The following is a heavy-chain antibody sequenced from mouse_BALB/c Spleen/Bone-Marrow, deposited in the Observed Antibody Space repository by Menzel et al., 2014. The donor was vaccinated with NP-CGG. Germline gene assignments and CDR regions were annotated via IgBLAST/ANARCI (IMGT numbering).Heavy chain of an antibody. D-gene: IGHD1-2*01. CDR3: ARQGYYGYSDY. Sequence: EVMLVESGGGLVQPGGSLKLSCAASGFAFXRYWMSWVRQAPGKGLEWIGEINPDSSTINYTPSLKDKFIISRDNAKNTLYLQMRKVRSEDTALYYCARQGYYGYSDYWGQGTTLTVSS. CDR1: GFAFXRYW. V-gene: IGHV4-1*02. CDR2: INPDSSTI. J-gene: IGHJ2*01.